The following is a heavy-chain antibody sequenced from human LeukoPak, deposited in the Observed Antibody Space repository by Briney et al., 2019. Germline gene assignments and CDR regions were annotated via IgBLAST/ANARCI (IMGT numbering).Heavy chain of an antibody. CDR2: ISAYNGNT. D-gene: IGHD1-1*01. CDR1: GYTFTSYG. Sequence: ASVKVSCKASGYTFTSYGISWVRQAPGQGLEWMGWISAYNGNTNYAQKFQGRVTITADKSTSTAYMELSSLRSEDTAVYYCARRLDYRGDDYWGQGTLVTVSS. V-gene: IGHV1-18*01. J-gene: IGHJ4*02. CDR3: ARRLDYRGDDY.